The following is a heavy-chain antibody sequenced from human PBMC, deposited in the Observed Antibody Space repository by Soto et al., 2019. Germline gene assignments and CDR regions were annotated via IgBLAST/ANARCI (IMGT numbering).Heavy chain of an antibody. Sequence: QVQLVESGGGVVQPGRSLRLSCAASGFTFSSYGMHWVRQAPGKGLEWVAVISYDGNNKYYAGSVKGRFTISRENSKNTLYLQTNFLRSEDTAVYYCAREAGTVSFDYWGQGTLVTVSS. CDR1: GFTFSSYG. V-gene: IGHV3-30*03. CDR2: ISYDGNNK. D-gene: IGHD4-4*01. CDR3: AREAGTVSFDY. J-gene: IGHJ4*02.